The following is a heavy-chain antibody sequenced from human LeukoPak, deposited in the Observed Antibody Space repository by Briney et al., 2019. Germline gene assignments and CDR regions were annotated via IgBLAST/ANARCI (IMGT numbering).Heavy chain of an antibody. D-gene: IGHD4-17*01. CDR1: GFTFSDHY. V-gene: IGHV3-11*06. CDR2: ISSYSTYT. J-gene: IGHJ3*02. CDR3: ARGTVTHDAFDI. Sequence: GESLRLSCAASGFTFSDHYMSWIRQAPGKGLEWVSYISSYSTYTNYADFVKGRFTISRDNAKNSLYLQMNSLRAEDTAVYYCARGTVTHDAFDIWGQGTIVTVSS.